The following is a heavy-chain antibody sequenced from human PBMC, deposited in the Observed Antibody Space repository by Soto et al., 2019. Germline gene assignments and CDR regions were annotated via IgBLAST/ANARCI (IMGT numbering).Heavy chain of an antibody. D-gene: IGHD6-19*01. V-gene: IGHV5-51*01. CDR3: ARHDPSGWYVEGYFDY. Sequence: EVQLVQSGAEVKKPGESLKISCKGSGYSFTSYWIGWVRQMPGKGLEWMGIIYPGDSDTRYSPSFQGQVTISADKSISTAYLQWSSLKASETAMYYCARHDPSGWYVEGYFDYWGQGTLVTVSS. J-gene: IGHJ4*02. CDR2: IYPGDSDT. CDR1: GYSFTSYW.